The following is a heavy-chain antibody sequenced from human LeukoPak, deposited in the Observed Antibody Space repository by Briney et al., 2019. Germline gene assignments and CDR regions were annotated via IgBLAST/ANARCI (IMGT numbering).Heavy chain of an antibody. D-gene: IGHD5-18*01. V-gene: IGHV3-23*01. J-gene: IGHJ4*02. CDR2: ISGSGGST. CDR3: AKDRFCEHTAMAHDY. Sequence: GGSLRLSCAASGFTFSSYAMSWVRQAPGKGLEWVSAISGSGGSTYYADSVKGRFTISRDNSKNTLYLQMNSLRAEDTAVYYCAKDRFCEHTAMAHDYWGQGTLVTVSS. CDR1: GFTFSSYA.